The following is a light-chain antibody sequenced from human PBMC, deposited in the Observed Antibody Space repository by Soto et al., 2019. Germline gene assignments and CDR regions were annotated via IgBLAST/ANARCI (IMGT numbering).Light chain of an antibody. CDR1: QSISSY. CDR2: AAS. Sequence: DIQMTQSPSSLSASLGDRVTITCRASQSISSYLNWYQQKPGKAPKLLIYAASSLQSGVPSRFSGSGSGTDFTLTISSLQPEDFATYYCQQSYSTLVRAFGQGTKLEIK. V-gene: IGKV1-39*01. J-gene: IGKJ2*01. CDR3: QQSYSTLVRA.